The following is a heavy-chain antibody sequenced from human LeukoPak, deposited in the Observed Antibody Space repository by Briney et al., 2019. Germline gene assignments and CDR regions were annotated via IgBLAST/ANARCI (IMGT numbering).Heavy chain of an antibody. CDR3: ARGRYSYDYYYGMDV. CDR1: GFTFGDYY. D-gene: IGHD5-18*01. CDR2: ISSSGSTI. V-gene: IGHV3-11*04. Sequence: NTGGSLRLSCAASGFTFGDYYMSWIRQAPGKGLEWVSYISSSGSTIYYADSVKGRFTISRENAKNSLYLQMNSLRAGDTAVYYCARGRYSYDYYYGMDVWGQGTTVTVS. J-gene: IGHJ6*02.